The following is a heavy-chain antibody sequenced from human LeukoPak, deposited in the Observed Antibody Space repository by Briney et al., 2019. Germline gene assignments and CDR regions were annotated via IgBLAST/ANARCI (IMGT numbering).Heavy chain of an antibody. CDR2: INTDGSST. Sequence: GGSLRLSCAASGFTFSSYWMHWVRQAPGKGLVWVSRINTDGSSTSYADSVKGRFTISRDNAKNTLYLQMNSLRAEDTAVYYCAREVLLAAAGQDYYYYYMDVWGKGTTVTVSS. CDR1: GFTFSSYW. CDR3: AREVLLAAAGQDYYYYYMDV. V-gene: IGHV3-74*01. D-gene: IGHD6-13*01. J-gene: IGHJ6*03.